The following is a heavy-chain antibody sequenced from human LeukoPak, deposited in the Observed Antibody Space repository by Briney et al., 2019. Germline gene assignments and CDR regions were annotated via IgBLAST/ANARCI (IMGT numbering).Heavy chain of an antibody. J-gene: IGHJ3*02. CDR1: GFTFSSYE. CDR2: ISSSGSTI. Sequence: GGSLRLSCAACGFTFSSYEMNWVRQAPGKGLEWVSYISSSGSTIYYADSVKGRFTISRDNAKNSLYLQMNSLRAEDTAVYYCARASSGWANNAFDIWGQGTMVTVSS. D-gene: IGHD6-19*01. CDR3: ARASSGWANNAFDI. V-gene: IGHV3-48*03.